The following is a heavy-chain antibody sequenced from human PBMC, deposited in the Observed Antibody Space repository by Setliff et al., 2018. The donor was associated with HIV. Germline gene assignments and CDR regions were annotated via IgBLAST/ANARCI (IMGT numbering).Heavy chain of an antibody. D-gene: IGHD3-22*01. CDR1: GGTFSNYG. CDR3: ARDPSSGIYYDSSGQYFQN. Sequence: ASVKVSCKASGGTFSNYGMSWVRQAPGQGLEWMGGIIPISGTANYAQKFQGRVTITTDESTSTAYMELSGLRSEDTAVYYCARDPSSGIYYDSSGQYFQNWGQGTLVTAPQ. J-gene: IGHJ1*01. CDR2: IIPISGTA. V-gene: IGHV1-69*05.